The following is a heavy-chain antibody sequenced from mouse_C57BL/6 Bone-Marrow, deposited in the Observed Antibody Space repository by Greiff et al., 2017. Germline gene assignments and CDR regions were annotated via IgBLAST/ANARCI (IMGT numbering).Heavy chain of an antibody. CDR1: GYTFTDYY. J-gene: IGHJ2*01. D-gene: IGHD6-5*01. Sequence: VQLQQSGPVLVKPGASVKMSCKASGYTFTDYYMNWVKQSHGKSLEWIGVINPYNGGTSYNQKFKGKATLTVYKSSSTAYMELNSLTSEDSAVYYCAGPYDYFDYWGQGTTLTVSS. CDR3: AGPYDYFDY. V-gene: IGHV1-19*01. CDR2: INPYNGGT.